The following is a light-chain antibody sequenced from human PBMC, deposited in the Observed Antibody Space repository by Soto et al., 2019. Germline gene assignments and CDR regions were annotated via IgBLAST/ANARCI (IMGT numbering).Light chain of an antibody. CDR1: QRVSSY. CDR3: QQRSNWPIT. V-gene: IGKV3-11*01. Sequence: EIVLTQSPATLSLSPGERATLSCRASQRVSSYLAWYQQKPGQAPRLLIYDASNRATGIPARFSGSGSGTDFTLTISSLEPEDFVVYYCQQRSNWPITFGQGTRLEI. CDR2: DAS. J-gene: IGKJ5*01.